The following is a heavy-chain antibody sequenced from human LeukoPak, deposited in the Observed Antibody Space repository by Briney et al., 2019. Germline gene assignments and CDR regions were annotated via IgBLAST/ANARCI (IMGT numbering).Heavy chain of an antibody. CDR2: ISGSGGST. Sequence: GGSLRLSCAASGFTFSSYAMSWVRQAAGKGLEWVSAISGSGGSTYYADSVKGRFTISRDNSKNTLYLQMNSLRAEDTAVYYCAKETYYYDSSGYLGDAFDIWGQGTMVTVSS. CDR1: GFTFSSYA. CDR3: AKETYYYDSSGYLGDAFDI. D-gene: IGHD3-22*01. V-gene: IGHV3-23*01. J-gene: IGHJ3*02.